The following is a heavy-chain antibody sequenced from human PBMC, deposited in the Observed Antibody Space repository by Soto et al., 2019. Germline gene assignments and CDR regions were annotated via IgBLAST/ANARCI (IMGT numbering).Heavy chain of an antibody. Sequence: GGSLRLSCAASGFTFSSYEMNRVRQAPGKGLEWVSYISSSGSTIYYADSVKGRFTISRDNAKNSLYLQMNSLRAEDTAVYYCARAYSSSWYSMASSGMDVWGQGTTVTVSS. CDR3: ARAYSSSWYSMASSGMDV. J-gene: IGHJ6*02. D-gene: IGHD6-13*01. CDR1: GFTFSSYE. CDR2: ISSSGSTI. V-gene: IGHV3-48*03.